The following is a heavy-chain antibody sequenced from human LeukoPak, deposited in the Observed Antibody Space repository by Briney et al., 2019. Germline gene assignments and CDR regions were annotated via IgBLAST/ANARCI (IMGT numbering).Heavy chain of an antibody. Sequence: SGGSLRLSCAASGFTFSSYSMNWVRQAPGKGLEWVSSISSSSSYIYYADSVKGRFTISRDNAKNSLYLQMNSLRAEDTAVYYCARDVNKVESGGFDCWGQGTLVTVSS. J-gene: IGHJ4*02. CDR1: GFTFSSYS. CDR3: ARDVNKVESGGFDC. CDR2: ISSSSSYI. D-gene: IGHD1/OR15-1a*01. V-gene: IGHV3-21*01.